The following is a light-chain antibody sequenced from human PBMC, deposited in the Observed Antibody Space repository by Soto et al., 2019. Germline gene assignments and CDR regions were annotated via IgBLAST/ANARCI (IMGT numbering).Light chain of an antibody. V-gene: IGKV1-33*01. CDR2: DAS. J-gene: IGKJ4*01. CDR3: QQYDTLPLT. Sequence: DIQMTQSPSSLSASVGDRVTITCQARQYISNYLNWYQQKPGKAPKLLIYDASNLETRVPSRFSGSGSGTDFTVTISRQQPEDIATYYCQQYDTLPLTFGGGTKVEIK. CDR1: QYISNY.